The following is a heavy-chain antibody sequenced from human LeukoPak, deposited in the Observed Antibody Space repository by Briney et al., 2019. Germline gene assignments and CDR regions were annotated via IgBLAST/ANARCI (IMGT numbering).Heavy chain of an antibody. J-gene: IGHJ5*02. Sequence: PSETLSLTCTVSGYSISSGYYWGWIRQPPGKGLEWIGSIYHSGSTYYNPSLKSRVTISVDTSKNQFSLKLSSVTAADTAVYYCASEAARSPNYLGNWFDPWGQGTLVTVSS. CDR2: IYHSGST. CDR3: ASEAARSPNYLGNWFDP. CDR1: GYSISSGYY. V-gene: IGHV4-38-2*02. D-gene: IGHD6-6*01.